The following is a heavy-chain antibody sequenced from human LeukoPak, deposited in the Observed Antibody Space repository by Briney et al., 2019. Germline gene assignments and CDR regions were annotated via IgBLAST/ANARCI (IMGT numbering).Heavy chain of an antibody. V-gene: IGHV4-38-2*02. D-gene: IGHD1-1*01. Sequence: SETLSLTCTVSGYSISNGYYWGWIRQPPGKGLEWIGYIYYSGSTNYNPSLKSRVTISVDTSKNQFSLKLSSVTAADTAVYYCARVRLERRTYYFDYWGQGTLVTVSS. CDR2: IYYSGST. CDR1: GYSISNGYY. J-gene: IGHJ4*02. CDR3: ARVRLERRTYYFDY.